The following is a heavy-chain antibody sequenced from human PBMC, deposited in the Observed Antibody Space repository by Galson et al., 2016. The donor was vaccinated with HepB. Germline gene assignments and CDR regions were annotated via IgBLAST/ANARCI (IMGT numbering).Heavy chain of an antibody. V-gene: IGHV3-48*02. Sequence: SLRLSCAASGFTFSSSAMNWVRQAPGKGLGWLSHISGGSSTIYYADSVKGRFTVSRDNAKNSLYLQMNSLRDDDTAVYYCAKPFLSSGLYYFDFGGQGTLVTVSS. CDR3: AKPFLSSGLYYFDF. J-gene: IGHJ4*02. D-gene: IGHD6-19*01. CDR2: ISGGSSTI. CDR1: GFTFSSSA.